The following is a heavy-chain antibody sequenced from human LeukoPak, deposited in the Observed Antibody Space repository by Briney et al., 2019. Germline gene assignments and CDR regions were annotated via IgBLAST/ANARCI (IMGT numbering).Heavy chain of an antibody. CDR2: IYTSGST. CDR1: RGSISSGSYY. V-gene: IGHV4-61*02. Sequence: SETLSLTCTVSRGSISSGSYYWSWIRQPAGKGLEWIGRIYTSGSTNYNPSLKSQVTISVDTSNNQFSLKLSSVTAADTAVYYCARDGEIPNAFDIWGQGTMVTVSS. J-gene: IGHJ3*02. CDR3: ARDGEIPNAFDI. D-gene: IGHD2-21*01.